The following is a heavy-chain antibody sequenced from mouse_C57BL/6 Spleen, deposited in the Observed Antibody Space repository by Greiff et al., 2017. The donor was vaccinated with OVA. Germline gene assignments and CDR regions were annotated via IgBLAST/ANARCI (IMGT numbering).Heavy chain of an antibody. CDR1: GYTFTDYE. CDR2: IDPETGGT. CDR3: TRSLYYGSSYRYCDV. J-gene: IGHJ1*03. D-gene: IGHD1-1*01. V-gene: IGHV1-15*01. Sequence: QVQLQQSGAELVRPGASVTLSCKASGYTFTDYEMHWVKQTPVHGLEWIGAIDPETGGTAYNQKFKGKAILTADKSSSTAYMELRSLTSEDSAVYYCTRSLYYGSSYRYCDVWGTGTTVTVSS.